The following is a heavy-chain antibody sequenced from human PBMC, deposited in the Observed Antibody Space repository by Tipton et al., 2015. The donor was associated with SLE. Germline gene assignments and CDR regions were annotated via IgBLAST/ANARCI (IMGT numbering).Heavy chain of an antibody. CDR2: IYYSGGT. D-gene: IGHD2-21*01. CDR1: GGSISSGGYY. V-gene: IGHV4-31*03. CDR3: AREVITITDSDAFDI. J-gene: IGHJ3*02. Sequence: TLSLTCTVSGGSISSGGYYWTWISQHPGQGLEWIGYIYYSGGTYYNPSLTSRVTISVDTSKNQFFMRLSSATAADTAVYYCAREVITITDSDAFDIWGQVTMVTVSS.